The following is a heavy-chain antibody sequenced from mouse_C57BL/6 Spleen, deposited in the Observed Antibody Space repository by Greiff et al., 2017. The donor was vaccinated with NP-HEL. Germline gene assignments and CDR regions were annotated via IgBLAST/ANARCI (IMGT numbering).Heavy chain of an antibody. CDR3: ARGRTGGPFAY. V-gene: IGHV1-52*01. CDR1: GYTFTSYW. J-gene: IGHJ3*01. CDR2: IDPSDSET. D-gene: IGHD4-1*01. Sequence: QVQLQQSGAELVRPGSSVKLSCKASGYTFTSYWMHWVKQRPIQGLEWIGNIDPSDSETHYNQKFKDKATLTVDKSSSTAYMQLSSLTSEDSAVYYCARGRTGGPFAYWGQGTLVTVSA.